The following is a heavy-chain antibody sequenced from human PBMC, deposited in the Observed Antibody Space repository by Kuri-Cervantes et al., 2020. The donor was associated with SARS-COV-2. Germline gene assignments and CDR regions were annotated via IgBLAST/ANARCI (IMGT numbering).Heavy chain of an antibody. V-gene: IGHV4-34*01. CDR2: INHSGST. Sequence: GSLRLSCAVYGGSFSGYYWSWIRQPPGKGLEWIGEINHSGSTNYNPSLKSRVTISVDRSKNQFSLKLSSVTAADTAVYYCARGDYYDSSGLNWFDPWGQGTLVTVSS. CDR3: ARGDYYDSSGLNWFDP. D-gene: IGHD3-22*01. J-gene: IGHJ5*02. CDR1: GGSFSGYY.